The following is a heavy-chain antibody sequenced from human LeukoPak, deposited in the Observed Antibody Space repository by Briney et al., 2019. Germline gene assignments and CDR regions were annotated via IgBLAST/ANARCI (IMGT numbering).Heavy chain of an antibody. J-gene: IGHJ4*02. CDR1: GSSISSSSYY. Sequence: PSETLSLTCTVSGSSISSSSYYWGWIRQPPGKGLEWIGSIYYSGSTYYNPSLKSRVTISVDTSENQFSLKLSSVTAADTAVYYCARTSPNRLYYFDYWGQGTLVTVSS. V-gene: IGHV4-39*01. CDR2: IYYSGST. D-gene: IGHD5-12*01. CDR3: ARTSPNRLYYFDY.